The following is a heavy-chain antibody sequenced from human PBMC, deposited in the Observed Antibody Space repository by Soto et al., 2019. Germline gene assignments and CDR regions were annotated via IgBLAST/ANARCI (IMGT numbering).Heavy chain of an antibody. J-gene: IGHJ4*02. CDR1: GGSISSGGYY. Sequence: PSETLSLTCTVSGGSISSGGYYWSWIRQHPGKGLEWIGYIYYSGSTYYNPSLKSRVTISVDTSKNQFSLKVTSLTAADTAVYYCASRDPGTSVDYWGQGTLVTVS. V-gene: IGHV4-31*03. CDR2: IYYSGST. CDR3: ASRDPGTSVDY. D-gene: IGHD1-7*01.